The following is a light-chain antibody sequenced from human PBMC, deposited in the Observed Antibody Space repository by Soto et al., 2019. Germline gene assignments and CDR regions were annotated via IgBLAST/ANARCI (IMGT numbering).Light chain of an antibody. V-gene: IGKV3-20*01. Sequence: EIVLTQSPATLSLSPGERATLSCRASQSVSRSYLAWYQQKPGQAPRLLIYGASSRATGIPDRFSGSGSGTDVTLTISRLEPEDFAVYYCQQDGSSPPYTFGQGTKLEIK. J-gene: IGKJ2*01. CDR3: QQDGSSPPYT. CDR2: GAS. CDR1: QSVSRSY.